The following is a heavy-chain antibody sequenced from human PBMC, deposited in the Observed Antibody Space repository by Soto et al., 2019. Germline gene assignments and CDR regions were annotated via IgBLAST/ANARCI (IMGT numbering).Heavy chain of an antibody. J-gene: IGHJ4*02. CDR1: GYTFITYG. CDR3: ARGPTDYYDNIANYFLDY. V-gene: IGHV1-18*01. Sequence: QVQLVQSGAEVKKPGASVKVSCKSSGYTFITYGVSWVRQAPGQVLDWLGWISTYNGNTRYAERLQGRVTMTTDTTTNTAYMELRNLRSDDTAVYYCARGPTDYYDNIANYFLDYWGQGTLVTVSS. D-gene: IGHD3-22*01. CDR2: ISTYNGNT.